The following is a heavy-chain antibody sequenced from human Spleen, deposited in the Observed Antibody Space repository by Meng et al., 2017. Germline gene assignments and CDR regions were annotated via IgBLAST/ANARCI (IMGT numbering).Heavy chain of an antibody. CDR3: ASTKEYYDSSHDL. V-gene: IGHV7-4-1*02. CDR2: INTNTGNP. CDR1: GYTFTTYT. Sequence: QVQLLPAGSELKTPGASLTVSSNAAGYTFTTYTMHWVRQAPGQGLEWLGLINTNTGNPTYAPGFTGRFVFSLDTSISTAYLQISGLRAEDTAIYYCASTKEYYDSSHDLWGQGTLVTVSS. D-gene: IGHD3-22*01. J-gene: IGHJ5*02.